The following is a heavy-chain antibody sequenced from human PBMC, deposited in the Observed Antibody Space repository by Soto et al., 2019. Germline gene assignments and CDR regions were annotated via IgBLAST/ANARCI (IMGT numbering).Heavy chain of an antibody. V-gene: IGHV4-59*01. D-gene: IGHD4-17*01. CDR3: ARDLRTGYGDYGVFDY. CDR1: GGSISGYY. J-gene: IGHJ4*02. Sequence: QVQLQESGPGLVKPSETLSLTCTVSGGSISGYYWSWIRQPPGKALEWIGYIYYIGSTNYNPSLESRVTISVDTSKNQFSLKLSSVTAADTAVYYCARDLRTGYGDYGVFDYWGQGTQVTVSS. CDR2: IYYIGST.